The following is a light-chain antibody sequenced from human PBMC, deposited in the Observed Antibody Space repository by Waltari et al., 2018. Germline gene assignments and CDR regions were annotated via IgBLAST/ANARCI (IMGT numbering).Light chain of an antibody. CDR3: CSYAATYTVL. Sequence: QSALTQSRSVSGSPGQSVTISCTGTSSDVGGYNYVSWYQQHPGKAPKLMIYDVNKRPSGVPDRLSGSKSGNTASLTISGLLAEDEADYYCCSYAATYTVLFGGGTKLTVL. V-gene: IGLV2-11*01. CDR2: DVN. J-gene: IGLJ2*01. CDR1: SSDVGGYNY.